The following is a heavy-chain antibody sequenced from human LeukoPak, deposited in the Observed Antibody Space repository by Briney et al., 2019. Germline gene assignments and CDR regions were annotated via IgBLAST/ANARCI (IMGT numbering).Heavy chain of an antibody. CDR3: AKTGGSYPYYFDY. V-gene: IGHV3-23*01. J-gene: IGHJ4*01. CDR1: GFAFSTYA. CDR2: ITGSSSST. D-gene: IGHD1-26*01. Sequence: GGSLRLSCAASGFAFSTYAMSWVRQAPGKGLEWVAAITGSSSSTYYTDSVKGRFTISRDNPQNTLYLQMNSLRAEDTAVYYCAKTGGSYPYYFDYWGHGTLVTVSS.